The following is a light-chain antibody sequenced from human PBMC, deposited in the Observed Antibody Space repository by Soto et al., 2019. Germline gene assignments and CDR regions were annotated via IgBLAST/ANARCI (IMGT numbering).Light chain of an antibody. CDR3: QAWDSSNVV. J-gene: IGLJ2*01. CDR2: QDT. CDR1: KLGDKY. Sequence: SYELTQPPSVSVSPGQTASITCSGDKLGDKYVCWYQQKPGQSPVLVIYQDTKRPSGIPERFSGSSSGNTVTLTISGTQAMDEADYYCQAWDSSNVVFGGGTKLTVL. V-gene: IGLV3-1*01.